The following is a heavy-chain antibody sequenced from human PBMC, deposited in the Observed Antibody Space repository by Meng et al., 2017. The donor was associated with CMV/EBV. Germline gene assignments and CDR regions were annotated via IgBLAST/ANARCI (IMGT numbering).Heavy chain of an antibody. D-gene: IGHD6-13*01. CDR1: GGSISSSSYY. V-gene: IGHV4-39*01. CDR3: ARHRQQLILHAFDI. Sequence: SETLSLTCAVYGGSISSSSYYWGWIRQPPGKGLEWIGSIYYSGSTYYNPSLKSRVTISVDTSKNQFSLKLSSVTAADTAVYYCARHRQQLILHAFDIWGQGTMVTVSS. J-gene: IGHJ3*02. CDR2: IYYSGST.